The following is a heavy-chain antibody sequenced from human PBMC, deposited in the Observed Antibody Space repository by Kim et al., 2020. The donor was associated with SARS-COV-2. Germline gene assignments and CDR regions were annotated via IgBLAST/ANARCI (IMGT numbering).Heavy chain of an antibody. CDR1: GGSISSYY. D-gene: IGHD1-26*01. J-gene: IGHJ6*01. Sequence: SETLSLTCTVSGGSISSYYWSWIRQPPGKGLEWIGYIYYSGSTNYNPSLKSRVTISVDTSKNQFSLKLSSVTAADTAVYYCARTPVIVGATMAYYGMDV. CDR3: ARTPVIVGATMAYYGMDV. V-gene: IGHV4-59*13. CDR2: IYYSGST.